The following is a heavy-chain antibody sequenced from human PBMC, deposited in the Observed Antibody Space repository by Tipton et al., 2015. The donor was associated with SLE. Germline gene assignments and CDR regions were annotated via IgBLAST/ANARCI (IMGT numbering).Heavy chain of an antibody. V-gene: IGHV4-31*03. J-gene: IGHJ4*02. CDR1: GDSISSGAYY. CDR3: ATHADRVY. Sequence: TLSLTCTVSGDSISSGAYYWNWIRQHPGKGLEWIGDIQFSGSTYYNPSLKSRVSISVDTSKNEFSLMLNSVTAADTAVYYCATHADRVYWGQGTLVTVSS. CDR2: IQFSGST.